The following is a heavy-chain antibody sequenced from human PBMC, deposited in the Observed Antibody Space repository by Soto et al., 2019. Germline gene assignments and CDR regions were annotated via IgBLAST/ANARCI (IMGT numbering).Heavy chain of an antibody. CDR1: GYTFTSYG. CDR3: ARVGSGYDGGALDAFDI. V-gene: IGHV1-18*01. Sequence: GASVKVSCKASGYTFTSYGISWVRQAPGQGLEWMGWISAYNGNTNYAQKLQGRVTMTTDTSTSTAYMELRSLRSDDTAVYYCARVGSGYDGGALDAFDIWGQGTMVTVS. J-gene: IGHJ3*02. D-gene: IGHD5-12*01. CDR2: ISAYNGNT.